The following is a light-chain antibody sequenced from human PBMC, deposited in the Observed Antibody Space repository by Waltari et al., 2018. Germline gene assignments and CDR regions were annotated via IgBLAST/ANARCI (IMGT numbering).Light chain of an antibody. J-gene: IGLJ3*02. CDR1: SGSTASNH. CDR3: QSYDSSNQV. Sequence: NFMLTQPHSVSESPGKTVTISCTRSSGSTASNHVQWYQQRPGSAPTTVIYEDNQRPSGVPDRFSGSIDSSSNSASLTISGLKTEDEADYYCQSYDSSNQVFGGGTKLTVL. CDR2: EDN. V-gene: IGLV6-57*04.